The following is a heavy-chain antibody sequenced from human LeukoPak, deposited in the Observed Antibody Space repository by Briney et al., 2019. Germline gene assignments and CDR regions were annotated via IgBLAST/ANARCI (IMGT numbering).Heavy chain of an antibody. V-gene: IGHV4-59*01. Sequence: SETLSLTCTVSGGSISSYYWSWIRQPPGKGLEWIGYIYYSGSTNYNPSLKSRVTISVDTSKNQFSLKLSSVTAADTAVYYCVRGRRTGSTYWYFDLWGRGTLVTVSS. CDR3: VRGRRTGSTYWYFDL. J-gene: IGHJ2*01. CDR1: GGSISSYY. CDR2: IYYSGST. D-gene: IGHD3/OR15-3a*01.